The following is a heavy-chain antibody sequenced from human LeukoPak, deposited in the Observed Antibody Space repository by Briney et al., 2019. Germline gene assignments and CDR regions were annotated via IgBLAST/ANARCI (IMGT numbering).Heavy chain of an antibody. D-gene: IGHD2-21*01. CDR2: IFLDDSQI. CDR1: DHTLNIYW. J-gene: IGHJ4*02. V-gene: IGHV5-51*01. Sequence: AESLKISCKESDHTLNIYWIAWVRQMPGRGLEWMGIIFLDDSQIEYNPSFQGQITISADKSVKTAYLQWDSLQTSDTALYYCATSTYSVAAHIDYWGQGTPVTVST. CDR3: ATSTYSVAAHIDY.